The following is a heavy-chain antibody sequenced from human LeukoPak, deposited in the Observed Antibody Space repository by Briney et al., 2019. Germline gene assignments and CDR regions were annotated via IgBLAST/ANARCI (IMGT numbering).Heavy chain of an antibody. D-gene: IGHD5-24*01. J-gene: IGHJ4*02. V-gene: IGHV5-51*01. CDR2: IYPGDSDT. CDR1: GSSFTSYW. CDR3: ARPRRGGYNLGFDY. Sequence: PGASLQISCKGSGSSFTSYWIGLVRQLPGKGLEWMGIIYPGDSDTRYSPSFQGQVTISADKSISTAYLQWSSLKASDTAMYYCARPRRGGYNLGFDYWGQGTLVTVFS.